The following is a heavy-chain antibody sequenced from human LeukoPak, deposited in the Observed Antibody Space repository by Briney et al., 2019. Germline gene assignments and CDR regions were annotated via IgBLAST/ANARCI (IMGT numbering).Heavy chain of an antibody. V-gene: IGHV1-46*01. Sequence: ASVKVSCKASGYTFTRNAISWLRQAPGQGLEWMGTINPSGGNTNYALRFQGRVTMTRDTSTSTVYMELSSLRSEDTAVYYCARGVLGRALDPWGQGTLVTVSS. CDR3: ARGVLGRALDP. CDR2: INPSGGNT. CDR1: GYTFTRNA. J-gene: IGHJ5*02. D-gene: IGHD7-27*01.